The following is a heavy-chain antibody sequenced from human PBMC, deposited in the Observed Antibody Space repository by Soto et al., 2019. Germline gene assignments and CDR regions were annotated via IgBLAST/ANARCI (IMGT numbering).Heavy chain of an antibody. D-gene: IGHD3-9*01. Sequence: SEPLSLTSAVYGGSFSGYYWSWIRQPPGQGLEWIGEINHSGSTNYNPSLKSRVTIPVDTSKNQFSLKLSSVTAADTAVYYCARGLRYFDWLLSPNWFDPWGQGTLVTVSS. CDR2: INHSGST. CDR3: ARGLRYFDWLLSPNWFDP. CDR1: GGSFSGYY. J-gene: IGHJ5*02. V-gene: IGHV4-34*01.